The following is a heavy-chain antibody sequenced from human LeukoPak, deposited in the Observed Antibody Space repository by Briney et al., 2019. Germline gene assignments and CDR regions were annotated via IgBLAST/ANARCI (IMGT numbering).Heavy chain of an antibody. CDR1: GYTFTSYD. Sequence: ASVKVSCKASGYTFTSYDINWVRQATGQGLEWMGWMNPNSGNTGYAQKFQGRVTMTRNTSISTAYMELSSLRSEDTAVYYCAVTTVVTTKRYYYYYMDVWGKGTTVTVSS. J-gene: IGHJ6*03. D-gene: IGHD4-23*01. CDR3: AVTTVVTTKRYYYYYMDV. V-gene: IGHV1-8*01. CDR2: MNPNSGNT.